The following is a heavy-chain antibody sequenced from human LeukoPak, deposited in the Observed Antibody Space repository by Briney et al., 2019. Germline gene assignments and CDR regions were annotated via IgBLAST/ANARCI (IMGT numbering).Heavy chain of an antibody. CDR3: ARGVVSDY. Sequence: GESLKISCKGSGYSFTSYWIGWLRQMPEKGLEWMGIIYPGDSDTRYSPSFQGQATTSADTSISTAYLQWSSLKASDTAMYYCARGVVSDYWGQGTLVTVSS. CDR1: GYSFTSYW. D-gene: IGHD3-3*01. CDR2: IYPGDSDT. V-gene: IGHV5-51*01. J-gene: IGHJ4*02.